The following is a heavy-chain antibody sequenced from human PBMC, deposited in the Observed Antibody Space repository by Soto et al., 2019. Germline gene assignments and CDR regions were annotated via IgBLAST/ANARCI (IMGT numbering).Heavy chain of an antibody. CDR2: IGTSGSYI. J-gene: IGHJ4*02. CDR3: ARGSAFIGLDY. Sequence: GGSLRLSCAVSGFIFSRYSMNWVRQAPGKGLEWVSSIGTSGSYIYDTDSVKGRFTISRDNTKDSLYLQMNSLRAEDTAIYYCARGSAFIGLDYWGQGTPVIVSS. D-gene: IGHD1-26*01. CDR1: GFIFSRYS. V-gene: IGHV3-21*01.